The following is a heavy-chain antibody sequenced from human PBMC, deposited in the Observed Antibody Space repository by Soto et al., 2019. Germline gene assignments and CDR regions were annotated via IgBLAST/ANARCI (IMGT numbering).Heavy chain of an antibody. D-gene: IGHD4-17*01. CDR3: ARDSPPTRE. Sequence: ASVKVCSASSVYSITSYQITWVRQAPGQGLEWMGWISAYNGNTNYAQKLQGRVTMTTDTSTSTAYMELRSLRSDDKAVYYCARDSPPTREWGQGTLVTVSS. CDR1: VYSITSYQ. V-gene: IGHV1-18*01. J-gene: IGHJ4*02. CDR2: ISAYNGNT.